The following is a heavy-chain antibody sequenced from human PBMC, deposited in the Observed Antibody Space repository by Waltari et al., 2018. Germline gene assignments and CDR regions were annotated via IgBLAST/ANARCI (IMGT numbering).Heavy chain of an antibody. D-gene: IGHD6-19*01. CDR2: IKQDGSEK. CDR3: AGGSGWLIDY. J-gene: IGHJ4*02. Sequence: EVELVESGGDLVQPGGSLSLSWSASGFSFSTYWMSWVRQAPGKGLEWVANIKQDGSEKYYVDSVKGRFAISRDNPKNSLYLQMNSLSAEDTAVYYCAGGSGWLIDYWGQGTLVTVSS. CDR1: GFSFSTYW. V-gene: IGHV3-7*01.